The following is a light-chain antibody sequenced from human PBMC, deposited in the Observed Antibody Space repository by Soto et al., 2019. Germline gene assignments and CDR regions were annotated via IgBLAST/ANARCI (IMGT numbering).Light chain of an antibody. CDR2: GAS. CDR3: QQYGSSLRT. V-gene: IGKV3-20*01. Sequence: EIVLTQSPGTLSLSPGERATLSCRASQSVSSSYLAWYQQKPGQAPRLLIYGASSRATGIPGRFSGSGSGTDFTLTISRLEPEDFALYYCQQYGSSLRTFGQGTKVEI. CDR1: QSVSSSY. J-gene: IGKJ1*01.